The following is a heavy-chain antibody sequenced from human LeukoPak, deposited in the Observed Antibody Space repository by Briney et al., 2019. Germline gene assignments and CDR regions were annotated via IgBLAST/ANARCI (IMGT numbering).Heavy chain of an antibody. V-gene: IGHV1-18*01. CDR3: ASYSGSLRGFDY. Sequence: ASVKVSCKASGYTFTSYGFSWVRQAPGQGLEWMGWISGYNGETKYAQKLQGRVTMTTDTSTSTAYMELRSLRSDDTAVYYCASYSGSLRGFDYWGQGTLVTVSS. D-gene: IGHD5-12*01. CDR2: ISGYNGET. J-gene: IGHJ4*02. CDR1: GYTFTSYG.